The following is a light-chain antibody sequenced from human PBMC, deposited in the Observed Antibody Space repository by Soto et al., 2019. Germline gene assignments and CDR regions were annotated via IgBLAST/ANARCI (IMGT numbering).Light chain of an antibody. CDR2: EVS. CDR1: SSDVGNYNY. Sequence: QSALTQPASVSGSPGQLITISCTGTSSDVGNYNYVSWYQHHPGKAPKLIIFEVSHRPSGVSNRFSGSKSGNTASLTISGLQAEDEADYYCSSYTTITTLVFGGGTKLTVL. CDR3: SSYTTITTLV. J-gene: IGLJ2*01. V-gene: IGLV2-14*01.